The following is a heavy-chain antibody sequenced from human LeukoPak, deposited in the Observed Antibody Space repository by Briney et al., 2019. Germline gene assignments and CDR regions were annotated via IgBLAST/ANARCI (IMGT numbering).Heavy chain of an antibody. CDR3: ATGDEIISAAGTNN. V-gene: IGHV1-2*02. J-gene: IGHJ4*02. CDR1: GYTFTGYY. D-gene: IGHD6-13*01. Sequence: GASVKVSCKASGYTFTGYYMHWVRQAPGQGLEWMGWINPNSGGTNYVQKFQGRVTMTRDTSISTAYMELSRLRSDDTAVYYCATGDEIISAAGTNNWGQGTLATVSS. CDR2: INPNSGGT.